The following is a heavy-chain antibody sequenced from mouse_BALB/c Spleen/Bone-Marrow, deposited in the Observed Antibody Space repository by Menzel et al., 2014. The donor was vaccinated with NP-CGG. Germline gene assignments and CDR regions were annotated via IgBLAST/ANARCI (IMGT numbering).Heavy chain of an antibody. J-gene: IGHJ3*01. Sequence: EVKLMESGAELVKPGASVKLSCTASGFNIKDTYMHWVKQRPEQGLEWIGRIDPANGSTKYDSKFQGKATITADTSSNTAYPQLSSLTSEDTAVYCCASYYYCSSRFAYWGQGTLVTVSA. V-gene: IGHV14-3*02. D-gene: IGHD1-1*01. CDR2: IDPANGST. CDR3: ASYYYCSSRFAY. CDR1: GFNIKDTY.